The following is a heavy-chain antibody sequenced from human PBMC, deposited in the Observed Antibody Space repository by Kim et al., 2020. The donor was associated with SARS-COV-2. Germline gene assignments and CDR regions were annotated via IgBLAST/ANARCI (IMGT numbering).Heavy chain of an antibody. CDR2: IYYSGST. Sequence: SETLSLTCTVSGGSISSSSYYWGWIRQPPGKGLEWIGSIYYSGSTYYNPSLKSRVTISVDTSKNQFSLKLSSVTAADTAVYYCARDGVTAAYYFDYWGQGTLVTVSS. CDR1: GGSISSSSYY. J-gene: IGHJ4*02. V-gene: IGHV4-39*07. CDR3: ARDGVTAAYYFDY. D-gene: IGHD2-21*02.